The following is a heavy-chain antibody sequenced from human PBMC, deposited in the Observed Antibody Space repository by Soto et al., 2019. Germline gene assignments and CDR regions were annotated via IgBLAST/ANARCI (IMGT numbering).Heavy chain of an antibody. CDR3: VREESIGYGVAIDH. J-gene: IGHJ4*02. D-gene: IGHD5-12*01. Sequence: PSETLSLTCAVSGVTISTYYWSWIRQPPGKGLEWIGYNYHSGTTNYNPSLKSRVTISVDTSKNQFSLWLPSVTAADTAIYYCVREESIGYGVAIDHWGQGILVTVYS. CDR2: NYHSGTT. CDR1: GVTISTYY. V-gene: IGHV4-59*01.